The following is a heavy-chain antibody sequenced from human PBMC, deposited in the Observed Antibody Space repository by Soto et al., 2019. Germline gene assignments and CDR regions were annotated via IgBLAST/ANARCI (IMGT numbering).Heavy chain of an antibody. CDR3: ARGYSGYDFPYYYYYYMDV. J-gene: IGHJ6*03. CDR1: GYTFTSYG. CDR2: ISAYNGNT. V-gene: IGHV1-18*01. D-gene: IGHD5-12*01. Sequence: ASVKVSCKASGYTFTSYGISWVRQAAGQGLEWMGWISAYNGNTNYAQKLQGRVTMTTDTSTSTAYMELRSLRSEDTAVYYCARGYSGYDFPYYYYYYMDVWGKGTTVTVSS.